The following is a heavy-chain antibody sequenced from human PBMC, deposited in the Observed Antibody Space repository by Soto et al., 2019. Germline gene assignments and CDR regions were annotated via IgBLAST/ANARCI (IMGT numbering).Heavy chain of an antibody. Sequence: PGGSLRLSCAASGFIFSTYGMHWVRQAPGKGLEWVAVTSYDGSNKYYADSVKGRFTISRDNAKNSLYLQMNSLRAEDTAVYYCAKDDAPAAPSTFDSWGQGALVTVSS. CDR1: GFIFSTYG. D-gene: IGHD2-2*01. CDR2: TSYDGSNK. CDR3: AKDDAPAAPSTFDS. V-gene: IGHV3-30*18. J-gene: IGHJ4*02.